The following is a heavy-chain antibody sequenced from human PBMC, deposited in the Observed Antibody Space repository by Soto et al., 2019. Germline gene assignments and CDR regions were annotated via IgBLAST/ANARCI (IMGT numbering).Heavy chain of an antibody. CDR1: GYTFTSYG. Sequence: QVQLVQSGAEVKKPGASVKVSCKASGYTFTSYGISWVRQAPGQGLEWMGWIIAYNGNTNYAQKLQGRVTMTTDTSTSTAYMERRGMRSDATAVYCCAREGDRGAAAVYWGQGTLVTVSS. D-gene: IGHD6-13*01. V-gene: IGHV1-18*01. CDR3: AREGDRGAAAVY. CDR2: IIAYNGNT. J-gene: IGHJ4*02.